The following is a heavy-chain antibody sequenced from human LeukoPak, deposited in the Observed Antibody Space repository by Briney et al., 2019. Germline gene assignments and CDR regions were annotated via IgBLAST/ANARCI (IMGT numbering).Heavy chain of an antibody. D-gene: IGHD2-2*01. CDR2: ISSSSSTI. CDR3: ARDKGAAAMRWFDP. CDR1: GFTFSNYS. V-gene: IGHV3-48*01. J-gene: IGHJ5*02. Sequence: GGSLRLSCAASGFTFSNYSMNWVRQAPGKGLEWVSYISSSSSTIYYADSVKGRFTISRDNAKNSLYLQMNSLRAEDTAVYYCARDKGAAAMRWFDPWGQGTLVTVSS.